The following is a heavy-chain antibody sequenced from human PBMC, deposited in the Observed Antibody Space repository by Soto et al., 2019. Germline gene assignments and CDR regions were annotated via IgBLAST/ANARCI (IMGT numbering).Heavy chain of an antibody. J-gene: IGHJ4*02. CDR1: GYTFTSYD. CDR2: MNPNSGNT. V-gene: IGHV1-8*01. Sequence: QVQLVQSGAEVKKPGASVKVSCKASGYTFTSYDINWVRQATGQGLEWMGWMNPNSGNTGYAQKSQXRVTRTRNTSISTAYLELSSLMSEDPAVYSCARDRNWSGLDYWGQGTLVTVSS. D-gene: IGHD1-1*01. CDR3: ARDRNWSGLDY.